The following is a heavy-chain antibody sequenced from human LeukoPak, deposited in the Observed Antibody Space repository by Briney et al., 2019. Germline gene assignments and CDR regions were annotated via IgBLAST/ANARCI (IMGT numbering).Heavy chain of an antibody. CDR3: VKARRRVEMATIGDYYYYMDV. D-gene: IGHD5-24*01. CDR1: GFTFSSYA. J-gene: IGHJ6*03. V-gene: IGHV3-23*01. CDR2: ISGSGGST. Sequence: PGGSLRLSCAASGFTFSSYAMSWVRQAPGKGLEWVSAISGSGGSTYHADSVKGRFTISRDNSKNTLYLQMNSLRAEDTAVYYCVKARRRVEMATIGDYYYYMDVWGQGTTVTVSS.